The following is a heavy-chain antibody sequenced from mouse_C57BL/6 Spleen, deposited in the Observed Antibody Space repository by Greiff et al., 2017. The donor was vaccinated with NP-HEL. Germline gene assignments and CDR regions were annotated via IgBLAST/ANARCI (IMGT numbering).Heavy chain of an antibody. CDR1: GYTFTDYY. Sequence: VQLKQSGAELVRPGASVKLSCKASGYTFTDYYINWVKQRPGQGLEWIARIYPGSGNTYYNEKFKGKATLTAEKSSSTAYMQLSSLTSEDSAVYFCARSPDYYGSSYFDYWGQGTTLTVSS. CDR3: ARSPDYYGSSYFDY. J-gene: IGHJ2*01. V-gene: IGHV1-76*01. CDR2: IYPGSGNT. D-gene: IGHD1-1*01.